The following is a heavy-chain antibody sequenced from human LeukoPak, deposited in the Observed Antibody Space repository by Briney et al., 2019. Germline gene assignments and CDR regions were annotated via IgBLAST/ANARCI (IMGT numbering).Heavy chain of an antibody. D-gene: IGHD3-22*01. CDR3: ASLYDSSGYYSAY. Sequence: QRGRSLTLACAASGLTVDDSAMHSARHPPGKCLEWLSGISWNSGSIAYADCVKGRFTISRDNPKNSLYLQINSVRAEDTALYYCASLYDSSGYYSAYWGEGTLLTVSS. CDR2: ISWNSGSI. CDR1: GLTVDDSA. J-gene: IGHJ4*02. V-gene: IGHV3-9*01.